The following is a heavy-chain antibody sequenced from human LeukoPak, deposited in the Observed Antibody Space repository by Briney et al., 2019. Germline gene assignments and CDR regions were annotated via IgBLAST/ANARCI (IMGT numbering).Heavy chain of an antibody. J-gene: IGHJ5*02. CDR3: ARASGSVDNWFDP. V-gene: IGHV4-4*02. CDR1: GGSISSSNW. CDR2: IYHSGST. D-gene: IGHD1-1*01. Sequence: SETLSLTCAVSGGSISSSNWWSWVRQPPGKGLEWIGEIYHSGSTNYNPSLKSRVTISVDKSKNQFSLKLSSVTAADTAVYYCARASGSVDNWFDPWGQGTLVTVSS.